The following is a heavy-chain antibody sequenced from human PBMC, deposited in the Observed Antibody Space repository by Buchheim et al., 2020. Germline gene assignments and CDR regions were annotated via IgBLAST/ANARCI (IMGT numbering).Heavy chain of an antibody. D-gene: IGHD2-8*01. Sequence: QVQLVQSGAEVKKPGSSVKVSCKASGGTFSSYAISWVRQAPGQGLEWMGRIIPILGIANYAQKFQGRVTITADKSTSTAYMELSSLRSEDTAVYYCARSRDCTNGVCYFSYYYGMDVWGQGTT. CDR1: GGTFSSYA. V-gene: IGHV1-69*04. CDR3: ARSRDCTNGVCYFSYYYGMDV. J-gene: IGHJ6*02. CDR2: IIPILGIA.